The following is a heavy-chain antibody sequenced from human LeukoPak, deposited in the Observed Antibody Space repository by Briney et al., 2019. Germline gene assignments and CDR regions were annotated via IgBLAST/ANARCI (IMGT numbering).Heavy chain of an antibody. D-gene: IGHD6-6*01. J-gene: IGHJ4*02. CDR3: AAYSSSYYFDY. V-gene: IGHV4-34*01. CDR1: GGSFSGYY. Sequence: SETLSLTCAVYGGSFSGYYWSWIRQPPGKGLEWIGETNHSGSTNYNPSLKSRVTISVDTSKNQFSLKLSSVTAADTAVYYCAAYSSSYYFDYWGQGTLVTVSS. CDR2: TNHSGST.